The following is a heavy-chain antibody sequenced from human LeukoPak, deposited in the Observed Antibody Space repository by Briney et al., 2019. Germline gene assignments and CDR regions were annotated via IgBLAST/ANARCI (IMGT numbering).Heavy chain of an antibody. CDR1: GFTFNSYW. D-gene: IGHD3-10*01. V-gene: IGHV3-7*01. CDR3: ARIYYFGDNNWRYFDN. Sequence: TGGSLRLSCAASGFTFNSYWMSWVRQAPAKGLEWVANIDPDGSEKQYGDSVKGRFTTSRDNAKNSLYLQMNSLSAEDTAIYYCARIYYFGDNNWRYFDNWGQGTLVTVSS. J-gene: IGHJ4*02. CDR2: IDPDGSEK.